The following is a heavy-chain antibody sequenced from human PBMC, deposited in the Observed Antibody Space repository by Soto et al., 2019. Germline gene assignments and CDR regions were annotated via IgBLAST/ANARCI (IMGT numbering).Heavy chain of an antibody. CDR1: GGTFSSYA. J-gene: IGHJ2*01. Sequence: QVQLVQSGAEVKKPGSSVKVSCKASGGTFSSYAISWVRQAPGQGLEWMVGIIPIFGTANYAQKFQGRVTITADESTSTAYMELSSLRSEDTAVYYCAREGKVVAATLGVWYFDLWGRGTLVTVSS. V-gene: IGHV1-69*12. CDR2: IIPIFGTA. D-gene: IGHD2-15*01. CDR3: AREGKVVAATLGVWYFDL.